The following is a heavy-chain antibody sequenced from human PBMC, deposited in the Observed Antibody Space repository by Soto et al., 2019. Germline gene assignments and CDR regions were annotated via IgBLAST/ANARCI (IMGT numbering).Heavy chain of an antibody. CDR3: ARDLNTAMDYYYYGMDV. Sequence: SVKVSCKASGGTFSSYAISWVRQAPGQGLEWMGGIIPIFGTANYAQKFQGRVTITADESTSTAYMELSSLRPEDTAVYYCARDLNTAMDYYYYGMDVWGQGTTVTVSS. J-gene: IGHJ6*02. V-gene: IGHV1-69*13. CDR2: IIPIFGTA. D-gene: IGHD5-18*01. CDR1: GGTFSSYA.